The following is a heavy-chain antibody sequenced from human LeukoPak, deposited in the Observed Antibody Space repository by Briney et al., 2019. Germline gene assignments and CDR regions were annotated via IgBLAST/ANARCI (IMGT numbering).Heavy chain of an antibody. V-gene: IGHV1-18*01. CDR2: ISAYNGNT. CDR3: AREQYYSESSGYYHGVFDY. Sequence: ASVKVSCKASGYTFTSYGISWVRQAPGQGLEWMGWISAYNGNTNYAQKLQGRVTMTTDTSTSTAYMELRSLRSDDTAVYYCAREQYYSESSGYYHGVFDYWGQGTLVTVSS. D-gene: IGHD3-22*01. J-gene: IGHJ4*02. CDR1: GYTFTSYG.